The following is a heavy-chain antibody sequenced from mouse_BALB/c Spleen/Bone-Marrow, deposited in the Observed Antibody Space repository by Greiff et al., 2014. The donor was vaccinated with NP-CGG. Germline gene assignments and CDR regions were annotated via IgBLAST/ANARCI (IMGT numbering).Heavy chain of an antibody. CDR3: ARYYYGYYFDY. V-gene: IGHV1-14*01. J-gene: IGHJ2*01. D-gene: IGHD1-2*01. CDR2: INPYNDGS. Sequence: EVQRVESGPELVKPGASVEMSCKASGYTFTSYVMHWVKQKPGQGLEWIGYINPYNDGSKYNEKFKGKATLTSDKSSSTAYMELSSLTSEDSAVYYCARYYYGYYFDYWGQGTTLTVSS. CDR1: GYTFTSYV.